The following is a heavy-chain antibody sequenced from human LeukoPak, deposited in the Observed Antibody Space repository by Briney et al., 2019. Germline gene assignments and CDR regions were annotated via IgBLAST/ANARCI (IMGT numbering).Heavy chain of an antibody. V-gene: IGHV1-2*02. J-gene: IGHJ4*02. CDR1: GYTFTGYY. Sequence: GASVKVSCKASGYTFTGYYIHWVRQAPGRGLEWLGWIDPDSAGTNYAQNFQGRVTMTRDTSLTTAYMELSGLRSDDTAVYYCARDSTVIRGPIIMYVDFDYWGQGTLVTVSS. CDR3: ARDSTVIRGPIIMYVDFDY. D-gene: IGHD2/OR15-2a*01. CDR2: IDPDSAGT.